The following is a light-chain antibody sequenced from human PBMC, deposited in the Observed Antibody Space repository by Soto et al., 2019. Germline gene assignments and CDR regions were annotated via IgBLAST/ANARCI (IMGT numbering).Light chain of an antibody. V-gene: IGKV3-20*01. J-gene: IGKJ1*01. CDR1: RSISSSY. CDR2: GAS. CDR3: QQYGSSPWT. Sequence: EIVMTQSPATLSVSPGKRATLSCRASRSISSSYLAWYQQKPGQAPRLLIYGASSRATGIPDRFSGSGSGTDFTLTISRLEPEDFAVYYCQQYGSSPWTFGQGTKVDIK.